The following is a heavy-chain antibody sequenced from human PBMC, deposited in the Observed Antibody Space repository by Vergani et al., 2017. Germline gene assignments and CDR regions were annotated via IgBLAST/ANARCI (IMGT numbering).Heavy chain of an antibody. J-gene: IGHJ6*02. Sequence: QLQLQESGPGLVKPSETLSLTCTVSGGSISSSSYYWGWIRQPPGKGLEWIGSIYYSGSTYYNPSLKSRVTISVDTSKNQFSLKLSSVTAADTAVYYCARDPAEPPYYYYGMDVWGQGTTVTVSS. CDR2: IYYSGST. CDR3: ARDPAEPPYYYYGMDV. V-gene: IGHV4-39*02. CDR1: GGSISSSSYY.